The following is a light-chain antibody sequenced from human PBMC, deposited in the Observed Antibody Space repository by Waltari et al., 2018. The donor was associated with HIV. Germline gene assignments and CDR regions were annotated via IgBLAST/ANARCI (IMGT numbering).Light chain of an antibody. V-gene: IGLV2-8*01. J-gene: IGLJ3*02. Sequence: QSALTQPPSASGSPGQSVTISCTGTSNAVGSYKVVSWYQKHPGKAPKLMIYEVSKRPSGVPDRFSGSKSGNTASLTISGLQTEDEADYFCCSYAGTYTYVLFGGGTKLTVL. CDR1: SNAVGSYKV. CDR3: CSYAGTYTYVL. CDR2: EVS.